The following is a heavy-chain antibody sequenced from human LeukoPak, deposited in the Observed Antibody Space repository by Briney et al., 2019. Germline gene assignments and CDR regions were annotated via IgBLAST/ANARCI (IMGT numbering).Heavy chain of an antibody. CDR2: IYYSGST. CDR3: ARVRLDYYGSGSPDYFDH. J-gene: IGHJ4*02. D-gene: IGHD3-10*01. CDR1: GGSISSYY. V-gene: IGHV4-59*01. Sequence: SETLSLTYTVSGGSISSYYWSWIRQPPGKGLEWIGYIYYSGSTNYNPSLKSRVTISVDTSKNQFSLKLSSVTAADTAVYYCARVRLDYYGSGSPDYFDHWGQGTLVTVSS.